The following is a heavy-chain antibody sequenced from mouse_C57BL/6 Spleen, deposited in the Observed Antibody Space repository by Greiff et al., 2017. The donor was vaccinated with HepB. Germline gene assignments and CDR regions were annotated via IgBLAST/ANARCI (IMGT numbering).Heavy chain of an antibody. J-gene: IGHJ1*03. CDR3: ARQGGNYEYWYFDV. CDR1: GFTFSDYG. CDR2: ISSGSSTI. Sequence: EVQRVESGGGLVKPGGSLKLSCAASGFTFSDYGMHWVRQAPEKGLEWVAYISSGSSTIYYADTVKGRFTISRDNAKNTLFLQMTSLRSEDTAMYYCARQGGNYEYWYFDVWGTGTTVTVSS. D-gene: IGHD2-1*01. V-gene: IGHV5-17*01.